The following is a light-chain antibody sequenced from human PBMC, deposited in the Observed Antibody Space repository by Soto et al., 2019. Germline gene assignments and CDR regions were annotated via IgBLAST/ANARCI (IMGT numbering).Light chain of an antibody. CDR2: DAS. CDR3: QQFHTYYT. V-gene: IGKV1-5*01. J-gene: IGKJ2*01. CDR1: QNINAW. Sequence: DIQMTQSPSTLSASVGDRVTITCRASQNINAWLAWYQQKPGKAPKLLISDASHLESGVSSRFSGSVYGTEFSLTISSLQPDDFATYYFQQFHTYYTFGQGTKLEIK.